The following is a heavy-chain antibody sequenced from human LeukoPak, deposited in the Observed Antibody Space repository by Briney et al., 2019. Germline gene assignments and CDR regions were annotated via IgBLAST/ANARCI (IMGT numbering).Heavy chain of an antibody. D-gene: IGHD5-18*01. J-gene: IGHJ4*02. CDR3: ARRATTERGHSYGLDF. CDR1: GFTFSSYH. Sequence: GGSLRLSCEVSGFTFSSYHMNWVRQAPGKGLEWVSSIGSSGSYIYYADSLTGRFTISRDNAKNSLYLQMDSLRAEDTAMYYCARRATTERGHSYGLDFWGQGTLVTVSS. V-gene: IGHV3-21*01. CDR2: IGSSGSYI.